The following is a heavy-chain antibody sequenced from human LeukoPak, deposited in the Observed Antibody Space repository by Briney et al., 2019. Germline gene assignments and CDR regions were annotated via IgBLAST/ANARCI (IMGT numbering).Heavy chain of an antibody. Sequence: SETLSLTCTVSGGSISSSSYYWGWIRQPPGKGLEWIGNIYYSGTTYYNPSLKSRVTISVDTSKNQFSLNLYSVTAADTAVYYCASLYSGSIDYWGQGTLVTVSS. CDR2: IYYSGTT. CDR3: ASLYSGSIDY. CDR1: GGSISSSSYY. D-gene: IGHD1-26*01. V-gene: IGHV4-39*01. J-gene: IGHJ4*02.